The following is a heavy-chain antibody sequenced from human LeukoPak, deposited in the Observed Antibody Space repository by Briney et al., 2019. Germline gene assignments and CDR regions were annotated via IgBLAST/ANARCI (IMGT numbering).Heavy chain of an antibody. CDR3: ARAGTGYSSSWYGGTYNYFDY. Sequence: GGSLRLSCAASGFTFSSYLMHWVRQAPGKGLVWVSRINSDGSSTSYADSVKGRFTISRDNAKNTLYLQMNSLRAEDTAVYYCARAGTGYSSSWYGGTYNYFDYWGQGTLVTVSS. J-gene: IGHJ4*02. D-gene: IGHD6-13*01. V-gene: IGHV3-74*01. CDR1: GFTFSSYL. CDR2: INSDGSST.